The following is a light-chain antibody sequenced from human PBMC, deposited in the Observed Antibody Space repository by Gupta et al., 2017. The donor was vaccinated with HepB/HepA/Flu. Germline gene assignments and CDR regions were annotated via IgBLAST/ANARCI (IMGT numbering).Light chain of an antibody. V-gene: IGKV2-28*01. CDR2: VGS. CDR1: QCLRHSNGYNY. CDR3: MQDQHTLV. J-gene: IGKJ3*01. Sequence: GMTQPPLCLHVSHGEPASITCRSSQCLRHSNGYNYLEWYLQKPGQTTQLMIYVGSKQASGASGRFSGSGSATDSTLNSSRVEDENVTVYCCMQDQHTLVFGGGTKVDIK.